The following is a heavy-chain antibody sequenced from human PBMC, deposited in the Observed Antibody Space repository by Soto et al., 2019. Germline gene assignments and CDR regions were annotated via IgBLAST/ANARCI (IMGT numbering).Heavy chain of an antibody. V-gene: IGHV3-33*01. CDR1: GFTFSSYS. D-gene: IGHD6-13*01. Sequence: RGSLRLSCAASGFTFSSYSMHWVRQAPGKGLEWVAVIWYDGSNKYYADSVKGRFTISRDNSKNTLYLQMNSLRAEDTAVYYCAIGQQQLLRRLMDVWCQALTLTLSS. CDR2: IWYDGSNK. CDR3: AIGQQQLLRRLMDV. J-gene: IGHJ6*02.